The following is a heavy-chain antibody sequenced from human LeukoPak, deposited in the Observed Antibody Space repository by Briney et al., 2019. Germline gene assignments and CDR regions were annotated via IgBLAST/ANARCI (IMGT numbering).Heavy chain of an antibody. V-gene: IGHV4-4*07. CDR3: ARGAGPFDY. Sequence: PSETLSLTCTVSGGSITSDYWSWLRQPAGKGLEWIGRIYFSGSINYNPSLRSRVAMSVDTSKNQLSLRLSRVTAADTAVYYCARGAGPFDYWGQGTLVTVSS. J-gene: IGHJ4*02. CDR2: IYFSGSI. CDR1: GGSITSDY. D-gene: IGHD6-19*01.